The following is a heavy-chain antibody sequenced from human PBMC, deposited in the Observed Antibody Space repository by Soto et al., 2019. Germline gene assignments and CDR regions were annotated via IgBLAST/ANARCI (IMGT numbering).Heavy chain of an antibody. J-gene: IGHJ5*02. CDR2: INHSGST. D-gene: IGHD3-9*01. V-gene: IGHV4-34*01. Sequence: QVQLQQWGAGLLKPSETLSLTCAVYGGSFSGYYWSWIRQPPGKGLEWIGEINHSGSTNYNPSLKSRVNISVDTSKNQFSLMLSSVTAADTAVYYCARGPSRYGTYTWFDPWGQGTLVTVSS. CDR3: ARGPSRYGTYTWFDP. CDR1: GGSFSGYY.